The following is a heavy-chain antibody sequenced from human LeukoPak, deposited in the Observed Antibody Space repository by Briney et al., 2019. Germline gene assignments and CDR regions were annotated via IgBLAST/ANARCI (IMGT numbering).Heavy chain of an antibody. CDR1: GLTFINYA. CDR3: AKDYSDSRVGDVFFEY. J-gene: IGHJ4*02. CDR2: ITSGFTP. V-gene: IGHV3-23*01. D-gene: IGHD1-26*01. Sequence: PGGSLRLSCAASGLTFINYAMSWFRQAPGKGLEWVSGITSGFTPHYADSVKGRFTISRDNSKNTFHLQMNSLRAEDTAVYHCAKDYSDSRVGDVFFEYWGQGTLVTVSS.